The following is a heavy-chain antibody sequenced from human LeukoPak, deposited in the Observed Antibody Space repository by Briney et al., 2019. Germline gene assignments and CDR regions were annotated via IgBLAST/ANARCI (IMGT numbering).Heavy chain of an antibody. V-gene: IGHV6-1*01. CDR1: GDSVSSNGAA. CDR2: TVYRSKWYY. Sequence: SQTLSLTCAISGDSVSSNGAAWNWIRQSPARGLEWLGRTVYRSKWYYDYAVSVQSRITINADTSKNQFSLHLNSATPEDTAVYYSARSTALVGDDWVDPWGQGTLVTVSS. J-gene: IGHJ5*02. CDR3: ARSTALVGDDWVDP. D-gene: IGHD2-21*01.